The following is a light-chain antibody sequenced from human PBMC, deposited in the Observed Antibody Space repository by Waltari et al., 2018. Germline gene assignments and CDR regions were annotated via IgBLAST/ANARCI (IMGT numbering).Light chain of an antibody. J-gene: IGKJ5*01. V-gene: IGKV1-39*01. CDR1: EDINIQ. CDR2: EAF. CDR3: QQSWHNPPT. Sequence: DVHMTQSPSSLSASLGDRVTITCRPREDINIQCGWYQQTPGEAPKLLIYEAFNLQPGVPSRFRGSASGTNFTLTIDSLQPEDFATYYCQQSWHNPPTFGQGTRLDI.